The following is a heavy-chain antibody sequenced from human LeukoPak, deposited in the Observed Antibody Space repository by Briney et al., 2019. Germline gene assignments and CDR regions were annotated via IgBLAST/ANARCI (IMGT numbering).Heavy chain of an antibody. D-gene: IGHD6-13*01. V-gene: IGHV4-31*03. CDR2: IYYSGST. J-gene: IGHJ4*02. CDR1: GGSISSGGYY. Sequence: PSQTLSPTCTVSGGSISSGGYYWSWIRRHPGKGLEWIGYIYYSGSTYYNPSLKSRVTISVDTSKNQFSLKLSSVTAADTAVYYCAREVFAAAGTGYFDYWGQGTLVTVSS. CDR3: AREVFAAAGTGYFDY.